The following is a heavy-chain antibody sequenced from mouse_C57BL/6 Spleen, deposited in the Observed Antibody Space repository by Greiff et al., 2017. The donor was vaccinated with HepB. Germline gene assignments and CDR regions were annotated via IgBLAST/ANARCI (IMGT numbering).Heavy chain of an antibody. CDR1: GYTFTSYW. V-gene: IGHV1-52*01. D-gene: IGHD3-3*01. CDR2: IDPSDSET. Sequence: QVQLQQPGAELVRPGSSVKLSCKASGYTFTSYWMHWVKQRPIQGLEWIGNIDPSDSETHYNQKFKDKATLTVDKSSSTAYMQLRSLTSEDSAVYYCARRGTSYAMDYWGQGTSVTVSS. J-gene: IGHJ4*01. CDR3: ARRGTSYAMDY.